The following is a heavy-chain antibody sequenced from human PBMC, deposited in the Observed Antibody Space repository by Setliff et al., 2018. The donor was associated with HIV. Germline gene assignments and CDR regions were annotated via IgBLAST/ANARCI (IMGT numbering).Heavy chain of an antibody. J-gene: IGHJ4*02. CDR3: AKAPSMQYYFDY. D-gene: IGHD2-8*01. V-gene: IGHV3-33*06. Sequence: CAASGFTFSTYGMHWVRQAPGKGLEWVAVIWYDGGNKYYADSVKGRFTISRDNSKNTLYLQMNSLRAEDTAVYYCAKAPSMQYYFDYWGQGTLVTVSS. CDR2: IWYDGGNK. CDR1: GFTFSTYG.